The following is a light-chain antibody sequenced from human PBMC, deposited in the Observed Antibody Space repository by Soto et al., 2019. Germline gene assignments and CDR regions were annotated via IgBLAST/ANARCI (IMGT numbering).Light chain of an antibody. CDR3: QQADSFPLT. J-gene: IGKJ4*01. Sequence: GDTVTITCRASQDISTLLAWYQQKPGKAPKLLIYGASTLESGVPSRFSGRGSGTDFTLTISSLQPEDFATYFCQQADSFPLTFGGGTKV. CDR2: GAS. CDR1: QDISTL. V-gene: IGKV1D-12*01.